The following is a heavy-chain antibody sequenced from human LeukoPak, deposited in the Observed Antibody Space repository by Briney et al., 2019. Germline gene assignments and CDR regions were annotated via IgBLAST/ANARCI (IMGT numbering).Heavy chain of an antibody. D-gene: IGHD7-27*01. CDR1: GVTFNRHG. J-gene: IGHJ4*02. CDR3: VRDGSSWGNFDY. Sequence: PGGSLRLSCAASGVTFNRHGMSWVRQAPGKGLEWVSTISGSGYNTYYADSVMGRFTISRDNSKNTMYLQMNSLRTEDTAVYYCVRDGSSWGNFDYWGQGTLVSVSS. V-gene: IGHV3-23*01. CDR2: ISGSGYNT.